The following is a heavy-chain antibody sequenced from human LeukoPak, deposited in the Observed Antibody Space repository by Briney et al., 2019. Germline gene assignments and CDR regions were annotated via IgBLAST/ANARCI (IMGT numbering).Heavy chain of an antibody. CDR1: GGSISSYY. CDR3: ARGVGGAGSD. Sequence: PSETLSLTCTVSGGSISSYYWSWIRQPPGKGLEWIGEINHSGSTNYNPSLKSRVTISVDTSMNQFSLKLSSVTAADTAVYYCARGVGGAGSDWGQGTLVTVSS. D-gene: IGHD3-3*01. V-gene: IGHV4-34*01. CDR2: INHSGST. J-gene: IGHJ4*02.